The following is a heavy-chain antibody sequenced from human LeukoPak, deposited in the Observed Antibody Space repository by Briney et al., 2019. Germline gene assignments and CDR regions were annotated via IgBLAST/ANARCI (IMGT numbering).Heavy chain of an antibody. Sequence: SETLSLTCTVSGGSIATRNYYWGWIRLPPGKGLEWIGSMYYSGSTYYNPSLKSRVTISVDTSKNQFSLKLSSVTAADTAVYYCACSPYIAEVPYYFDYWGQGTLVTVSS. V-gene: IGHV4-39*01. CDR1: GGSIATRNYY. D-gene: IGHD6-13*01. J-gene: IGHJ4*02. CDR3: ACSPYIAEVPYYFDY. CDR2: MYYSGST.